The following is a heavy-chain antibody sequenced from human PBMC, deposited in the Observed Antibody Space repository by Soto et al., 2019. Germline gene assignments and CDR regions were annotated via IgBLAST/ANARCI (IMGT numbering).Heavy chain of an antibody. CDR3: ARDEARYSNYYYYYMDV. D-gene: IGHD4-4*01. V-gene: IGHV4-59*01. J-gene: IGHJ6*03. Sequence: GLEWIGYLNYSGSTTYNPSLKSRVTISVYTSKNQFSLKLSSVTAADTAVYYCARDEARYSNYYYYYMDVWGKGTTVTVSS. CDR2: LNYSGST.